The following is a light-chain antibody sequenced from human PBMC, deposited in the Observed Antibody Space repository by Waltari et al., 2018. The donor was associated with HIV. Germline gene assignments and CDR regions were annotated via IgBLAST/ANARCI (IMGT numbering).Light chain of an antibody. V-gene: IGKV1D-12*01. J-gene: IGKJ1*01. CDR2: AAS. CDR1: QGISGW. CDR3: QHSYTTPWT. Sequence: DIQMTQSPSSVSATVGSQVNITCRASQGISGWLAWYQQKPGKAPNLLIYAASSLQSGVPSRFSGSGSGTDFTLSISSLQPEDFATYYCQHSYTTPWTFGQGTKVEIK.